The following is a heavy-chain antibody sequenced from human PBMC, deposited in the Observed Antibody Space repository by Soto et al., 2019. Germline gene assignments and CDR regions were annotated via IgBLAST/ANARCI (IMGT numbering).Heavy chain of an antibody. V-gene: IGHV5-51*01. CDR2: IYPGDSDT. D-gene: IGHD6-19*01. Sequence: GESLKISCKGSRYSFTSYWIGWVRQMPGKGLEWMGIIYPGDSDTRYSPSFQGQVTISADKSISTAYLQWSSLKASDTAMYYCATGIAVAGYYYYGMDVWGQGTTVAVSS. CDR3: ATGIAVAGYYYYGMDV. CDR1: RYSFTSYW. J-gene: IGHJ6*02.